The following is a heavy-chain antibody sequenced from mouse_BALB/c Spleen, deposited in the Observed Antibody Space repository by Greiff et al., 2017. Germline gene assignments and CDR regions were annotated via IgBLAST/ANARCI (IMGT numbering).Heavy chain of an antibody. D-gene: IGHD2-1*01. CDR1: GYTFSSYW. CDR3: AREDGNFYYYAMDY. CDR2: ILPGSGST. J-gene: IGHJ4*01. V-gene: IGHV1-9*01. Sequence: VQLQQSGAELMKPGASVKLSCKATGYTFSSYWLEWVKQRPGHGLEWIGEILPGSGSTNYNEKFKGKATFTADTSSNTAYMQLSSLTSEDSAVYYCAREDGNFYYYAMDYWGQGTSVTVSS.